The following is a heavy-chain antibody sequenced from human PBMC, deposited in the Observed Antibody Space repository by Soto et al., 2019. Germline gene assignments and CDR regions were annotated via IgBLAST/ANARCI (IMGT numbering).Heavy chain of an antibody. J-gene: IGHJ4*02. CDR2: ISSTSSHI. CDR1: GFTFSSYS. CDR3: AREVAMTGFDY. V-gene: IGHV3-21*06. Sequence: PGGSLRLSCAASGFTFSSYSMNWVRQAPGKGLEWVSCISSTSSHIYYADSVKGRFTIARDNAKNSLYLQMNSLRAGDTAVYYCAREVAMTGFDYWGQGILVTVSS. D-gene: IGHD2-21*01.